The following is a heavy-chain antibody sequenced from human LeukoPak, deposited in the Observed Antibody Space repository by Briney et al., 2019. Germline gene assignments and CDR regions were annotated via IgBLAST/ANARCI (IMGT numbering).Heavy chain of an antibody. CDR3: ARVSGDSYFDY. CDR2: ISSSSSYT. J-gene: IGHJ4*02. V-gene: IGHV3-11*05. Sequence: GGSLRLSCAASGFTFSDYYMSWIRQAPGKGLEWVSYISSSSSYTNYADSVKGRFTISRDNAKNSLYLQMNSLRAEDTAVYYRARVSGDSYFDYWGQGTLVTVSS. D-gene: IGHD4-17*01. CDR1: GFTFSDYY.